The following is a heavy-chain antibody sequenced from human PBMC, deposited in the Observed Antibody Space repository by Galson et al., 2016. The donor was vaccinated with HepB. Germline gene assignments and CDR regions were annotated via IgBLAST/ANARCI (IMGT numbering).Heavy chain of an antibody. CDR3: AREGPPYSYGYRTAFDI. CDR1: GGSISSSSYY. J-gene: IGHJ3*02. V-gene: IGHV4-61*02. CDR2: IYSSGST. D-gene: IGHD5-18*01. Sequence: TLSLTCTVSGGSISSSSYYWSWIRQPAGKGLEYIGRIYSSGSTNYNPSLKSRVTISVETSKNQFSLKLSSVTAADTALYYCAREGPPYSYGYRTAFDIWGQGTMVTVSS.